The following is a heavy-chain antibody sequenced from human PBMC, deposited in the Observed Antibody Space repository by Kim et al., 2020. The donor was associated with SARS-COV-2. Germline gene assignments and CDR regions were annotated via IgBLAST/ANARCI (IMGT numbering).Heavy chain of an antibody. D-gene: IGHD6-13*01. CDR3: ARGIAAAGTVDY. CDR2: INAGNGNT. CDR1: GYTFTSYA. Sequence: ASVKVSCKASGYTFTSYAMHWVRQAPGQRLEWMGWINAGNGNTKYSQKFQGRVTITRDTSASTAYMELSSLRSEDTAVYYGARGIAAAGTVDYWGQGTLVTVSS. V-gene: IGHV1-3*01. J-gene: IGHJ4*02.